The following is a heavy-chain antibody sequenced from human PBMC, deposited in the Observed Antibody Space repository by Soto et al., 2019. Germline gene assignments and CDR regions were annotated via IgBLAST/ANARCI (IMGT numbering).Heavy chain of an antibody. CDR3: ATGNWNVGY. CDR2: IYYSGST. Sequence: VAEGSSVGHGWSWIRQPPGKGLEWIGYIYYSGSTNYNPSLKSRVTISVDTSKNQFSLKLSSVTAADTAVYYCATGNWNVGYWGQGTLVTVFS. D-gene: IGHD1-1*01. CDR1: EGSSVGHG. J-gene: IGHJ4*02. V-gene: IGHV4-59*11.